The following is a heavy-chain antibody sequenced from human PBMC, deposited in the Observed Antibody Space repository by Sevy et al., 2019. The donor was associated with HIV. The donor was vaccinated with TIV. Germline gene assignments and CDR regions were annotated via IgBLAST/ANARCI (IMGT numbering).Heavy chain of an antibody. J-gene: IGHJ4*02. D-gene: IGHD6-6*01. CDR3: ARLYSSSSGRGLDN. CDR2: IKEDGSGR. CDR1: GFTCGSYW. Sequence: GGSLRLSCAASGFTCGSYWMTWVRQAPGKGLEWVANIKEDGSGRLYGDSMRGRFTVSRDNAMRTRLLAMNNLRGKDTDLYYCARLYSSSSGRGLDNWGQGALVTVSS. V-gene: IGHV3-7*01.